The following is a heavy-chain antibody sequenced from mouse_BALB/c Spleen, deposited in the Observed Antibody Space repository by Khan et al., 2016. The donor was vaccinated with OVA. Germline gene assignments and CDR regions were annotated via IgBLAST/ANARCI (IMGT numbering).Heavy chain of an antibody. V-gene: IGHV14-3*02. J-gene: IGHJ3*01. CDR2: IDPANGNT. Sequence: EVKLEVSGAELVKPGASVKLSCTASGFNITDTYMHWVKQRPEQGLEWIGRIDPANGNTKYDPKFQGQATITSDTSSNTAYLQLSSLTTEDTAIYYCARSQYSFWFAYWGQGTLVTVSA. CDR3: ARSQYSFWFAY. CDR1: GFNITDTY. D-gene: IGHD2-12*01.